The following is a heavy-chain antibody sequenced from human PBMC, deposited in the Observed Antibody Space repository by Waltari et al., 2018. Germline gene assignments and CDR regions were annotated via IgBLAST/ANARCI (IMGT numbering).Heavy chain of an antibody. J-gene: IGHJ4*02. D-gene: IGHD2-2*01. Sequence: QLQLQESGPGLVKPSETLSLTCTVSGGSIRSRSYYWGWIRQPPGKGLEWIGSIYYSGSTYYNPSLKSRVTISVDTSKNQFSLKLSSVTAADTAVYYCARDRDIVVVRPYYFDYWGQGTLVTVSS. CDR2: IYYSGST. CDR3: ARDRDIVVVRPYYFDY. V-gene: IGHV4-39*07. CDR1: GGSIRSRSYY.